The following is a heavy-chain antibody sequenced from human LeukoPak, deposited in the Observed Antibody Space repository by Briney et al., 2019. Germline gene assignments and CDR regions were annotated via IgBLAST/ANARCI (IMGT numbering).Heavy chain of an antibody. CDR1: GGSIGTYY. CDR2: IYVTGT. V-gene: IGHV4-59*08. Sequence: SETLPLTCTVSGGSIGTYYWSWIRQSPGKGLEWIGYIYVTGTRYNPYLQSRVTISVDRSRNQFFLKMSSVTAADTAVYYCARHIGGGIEDMDVWGKGTKVIVSS. D-gene: IGHD3-16*02. J-gene: IGHJ6*03. CDR3: ARHIGGGIEDMDV.